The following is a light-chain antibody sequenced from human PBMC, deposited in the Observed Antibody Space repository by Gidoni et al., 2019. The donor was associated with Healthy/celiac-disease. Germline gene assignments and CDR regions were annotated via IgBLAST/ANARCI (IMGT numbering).Light chain of an antibody. V-gene: IGKV3-20*01. CDR1: QSVSSSY. CDR3: QQYGSSPWYT. Sequence: EIVLTQSPGPLSFSPGERATLSCRASQSVSSSYLAWYQQKPGQAPRLLIYGASSRATGIPDRFSGSGSGTDFTLTISRLEPEDFAVYYCQQYGSSPWYTFGQGTKLEIK. J-gene: IGKJ2*01. CDR2: GAS.